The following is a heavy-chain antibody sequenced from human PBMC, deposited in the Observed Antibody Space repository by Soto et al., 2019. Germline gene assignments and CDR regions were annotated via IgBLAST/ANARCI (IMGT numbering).Heavy chain of an antibody. CDR3: AKGTTRWLQALLDY. D-gene: IGHD5-12*01. V-gene: IGHV1-69*13. CDR2: IIPIFGTA. J-gene: IGHJ4*02. Sequence: SVKVSCKASGGTFSSYAISWVRQAPGQGLEWMGGIIPIFGTANYAQKFQGRVTITADESTSTAYMELSSLRSEDTAVYYCAKGTTRWLQALLDYWGQGTPVT. CDR1: GGTFSSYA.